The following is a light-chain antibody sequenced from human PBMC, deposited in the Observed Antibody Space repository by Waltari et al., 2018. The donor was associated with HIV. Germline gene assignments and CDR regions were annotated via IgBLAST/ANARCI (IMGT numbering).Light chain of an antibody. CDR1: SSAVGGYDY. CDR2: DVG. CDR3: CSYAGTYTYV. J-gene: IGLJ1*01. Sequence: QSALTQPRSVSGSPGQTVTISCTATSSAVGGYDYVSWFQQHPDKAPKLIIYDVGQRPSGVPDRFSGSKSGNTAFLTISGLQAEDEADYYCCSYAGTYTYVFGSGTEVTAL. V-gene: IGLV2-11*01.